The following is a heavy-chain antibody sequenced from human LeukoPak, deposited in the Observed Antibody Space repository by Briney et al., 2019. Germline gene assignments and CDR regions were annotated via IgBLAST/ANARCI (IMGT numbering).Heavy chain of an antibody. CDR3: ATTPTPYYYDKRPFDI. CDR2: ISAYNGHT. CDR1: GYTFTNYG. J-gene: IGHJ3*02. Sequence: ASVKVSCKASGYTFTNYGISWVRQAPGQGLEWMGWISAYNGHTKYAQKVQGRVTMTRDTSTSTAYMELRSLRSEDTAVYYCATTPTPYYYDKRPFDIWGQGTMVTVSS. D-gene: IGHD3-22*01. V-gene: IGHV1-18*01.